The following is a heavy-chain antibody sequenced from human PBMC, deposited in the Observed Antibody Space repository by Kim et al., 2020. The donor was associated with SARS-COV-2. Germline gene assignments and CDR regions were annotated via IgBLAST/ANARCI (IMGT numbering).Heavy chain of an antibody. J-gene: IGHJ4*02. CDR1: GFTFSSYW. Sequence: GGSLRLSCEASGFTFSSYWMYWVRQAPGKGLVWVSRINSDGSSTDYADSVKGRFTISRDNAKNTLYLQMNSLRAEDTAVYYCARDGGPGYSGFILAGWGQRALVTVSS. CDR2: INSDGSST. D-gene: IGHD5-12*01. V-gene: IGHV3-74*01. CDR3: ARDGGPGYSGFILAG.